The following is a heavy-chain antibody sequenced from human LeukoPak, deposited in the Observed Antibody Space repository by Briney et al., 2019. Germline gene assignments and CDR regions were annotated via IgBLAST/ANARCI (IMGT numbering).Heavy chain of an antibody. V-gene: IGHV3-48*01. CDR3: AREPTYTSSWYTTCDS. Sequence: PGGSLRLSCAASGFTFSSYDMSWVRQAPGKGLEWVSYITGSSSTIYYAASVQGRFTISRDNAKNSLYLQMNSLRAEDTAVYYCAREPTYTSSWYTTCDSWGQGTLVSVSS. CDR1: GFTFSSYD. D-gene: IGHD6-13*01. J-gene: IGHJ5*01. CDR2: ITGSSSTI.